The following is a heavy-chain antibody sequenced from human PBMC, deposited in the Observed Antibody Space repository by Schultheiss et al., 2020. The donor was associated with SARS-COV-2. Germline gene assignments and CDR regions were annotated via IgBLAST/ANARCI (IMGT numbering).Heavy chain of an antibody. CDR1: GGSISSGGYS. V-gene: IGHV4-30-2*01. D-gene: IGHD3-3*01. J-gene: IGHJ6*03. Sequence: LSLTCAVSGGSISSGGYSWSWIRQPPGKGLEWIGYIYHSGSTYYNPSLKSRVTISVDRSKNQFSLKLSSVTAADTAVYYCARDTIDRYDFWSGYATGYMDVWGKGTTVTVSS. CDR2: IYHSGST. CDR3: ARDTIDRYDFWSGYATGYMDV.